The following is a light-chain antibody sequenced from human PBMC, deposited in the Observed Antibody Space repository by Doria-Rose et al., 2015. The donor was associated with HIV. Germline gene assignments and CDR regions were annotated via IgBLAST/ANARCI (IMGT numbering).Light chain of an antibody. V-gene: IGLV3-21*04. Sequence: VLTQPPSASVAPGKTARIPCGGNNIGSKHVHWYQHKPGRAPVLVIYLDNDRPSGIPERFSGSNSGNTATLTISRVEAGDEADYYCQVWDSSRVVLGGGTKLTV. J-gene: IGLJ3*02. CDR3: QVWDSSRVV. CDR1: NIGSKH. CDR2: LDN.